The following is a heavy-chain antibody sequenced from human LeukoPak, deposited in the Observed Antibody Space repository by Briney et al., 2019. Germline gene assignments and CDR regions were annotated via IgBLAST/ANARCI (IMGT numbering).Heavy chain of an antibody. J-gene: IGHJ4*02. V-gene: IGHV3-74*01. CDR1: GFTFSSYS. CDR2: ISKEGDNA. CDR3: ARGGYSGSYYRFS. D-gene: IGHD3-22*01. Sequence: GGSLRLSCAASGFTFSSYSMHWVRQVPGKGLVWLSRISKEGDNAVYADSAKGRFTMSRDNAKKTVYLQLTTLRPEDTAVYYCARGGYSGSYYRFSWGQGTLVTVSS.